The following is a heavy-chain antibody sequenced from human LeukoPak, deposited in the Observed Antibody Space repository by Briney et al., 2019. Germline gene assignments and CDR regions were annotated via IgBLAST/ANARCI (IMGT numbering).Heavy chain of an antibody. CDR3: ARDPRMRQRTPHDAFDI. CDR2: VSSTSSFI. Sequence: GGSLRLSCAASGFTFSSYSINWVRQAPGKGLEWVSCVSSTSSFIYYADSVKGRFTISRDNAKNSLYLQMNSLRAEDTAVYYCARDPRMRQRTPHDAFDIWGQGTMVTVSS. CDR1: GFTFSSYS. D-gene: IGHD6-25*01. V-gene: IGHV3-21*01. J-gene: IGHJ3*02.